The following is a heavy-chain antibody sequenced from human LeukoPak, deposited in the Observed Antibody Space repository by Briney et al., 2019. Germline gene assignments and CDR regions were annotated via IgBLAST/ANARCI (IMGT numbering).Heavy chain of an antibody. D-gene: IGHD4-17*01. Sequence: SETLSLTCTVSGGSVNNNAYYWGWVRQPPGTGLEYIGNVYYSGITYYNPSLQSRVTISVDTSNNQFSLKLSSVTAADTAVYYCARSDYGGYFDYWGQGTLVSVSS. CDR2: VYYSGIT. CDR3: ARSDYGGYFDY. J-gene: IGHJ4*02. V-gene: IGHV4-39*01. CDR1: GGSVNNNAYY.